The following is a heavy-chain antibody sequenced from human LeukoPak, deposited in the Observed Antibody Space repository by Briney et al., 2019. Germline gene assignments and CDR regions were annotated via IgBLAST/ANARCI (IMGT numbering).Heavy chain of an antibody. Sequence: PGGSLRLSCAASGFTFSSYGMSWVRQAPGKGLEWVSSISSSSSYIYYADSVKGRFTISRDNAKNSLYLQMNSLRAEDTAVYYCARVVGVGASDYWGQGTLVTVSS. V-gene: IGHV3-21*01. CDR3: ARVVGVGASDY. CDR2: ISSSSSYI. CDR1: GFTFSSYG. J-gene: IGHJ4*02. D-gene: IGHD1-26*01.